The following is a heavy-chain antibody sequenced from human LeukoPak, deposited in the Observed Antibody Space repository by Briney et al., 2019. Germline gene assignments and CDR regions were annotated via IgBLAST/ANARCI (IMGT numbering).Heavy chain of an antibody. CDR1: GFTFSSYG. V-gene: IGHV3-20*04. CDR3: ARGAPRGSQGWFDP. Sequence: GGSLRLSCAASGFTFSSYGMSWVRQAPGKGLEWVSGINWSGGSTGYADSVKGRFTISRDNAKSFLYLQMNSLRVEDTALYYCARGAPRGSQGWFDPWGQGTLVTVSS. D-gene: IGHD1-26*01. J-gene: IGHJ5*02. CDR2: INWSGGST.